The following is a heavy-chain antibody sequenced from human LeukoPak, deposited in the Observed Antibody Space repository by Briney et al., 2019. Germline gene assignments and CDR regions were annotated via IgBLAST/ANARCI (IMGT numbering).Heavy chain of an antibody. V-gene: IGHV4-30-4*01. CDR1: GGSISSGDYY. CDR3: ARDERASGSGSRDAFDI. Sequence: SETLSLTCTVSGGSISSGDYYWSWIRPPPGKGLEWIGYIYYSGSTYYNPSLKSRVTISVDTSKNQFSLKLSSVTAADTAVYYCARDERASGSGSRDAFDIWGQGTMVTVSS. CDR2: IYYSGST. J-gene: IGHJ3*02. D-gene: IGHD3-10*01.